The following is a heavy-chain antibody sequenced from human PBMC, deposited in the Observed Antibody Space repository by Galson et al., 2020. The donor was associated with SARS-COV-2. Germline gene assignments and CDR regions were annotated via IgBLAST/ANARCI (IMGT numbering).Heavy chain of an antibody. Sequence: ASVKVSCKVSGYTLTELSMHWVRQAPGKGLAWMGGFDPEDGETIYAQKFQGRVTMTEDTSTDTDYMELSSLRSEDTAVYYCATMWAYYDSRGYYGYWGQGTRVTVSS. CDR2: FDPEDGET. CDR1: GYTLTELS. J-gene: IGHJ4*02. V-gene: IGHV1-24*01. CDR3: ATMWAYYDSRGYYGY. D-gene: IGHD3-22*01.